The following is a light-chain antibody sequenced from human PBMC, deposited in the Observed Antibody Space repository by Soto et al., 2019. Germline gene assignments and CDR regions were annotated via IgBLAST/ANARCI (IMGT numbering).Light chain of an antibody. CDR2: AAS. CDR1: QSISSF. CDR3: QQSFSTTPT. Sequence: DIQMTQSPSSLSASVGDRVTITCRASQSISSFLTWYQQKAGKAPKLXIYAASSLQSGVPSRFSGSGSGTDFTLTISSLQPEDFESYYCQQSFSTTPTFGQGTKVDIK. J-gene: IGKJ1*01. V-gene: IGKV1-39*01.